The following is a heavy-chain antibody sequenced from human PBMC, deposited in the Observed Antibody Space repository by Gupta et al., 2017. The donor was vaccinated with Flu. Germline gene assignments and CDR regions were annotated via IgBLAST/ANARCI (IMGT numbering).Heavy chain of an antibody. V-gene: IGHV3-48*03. CDR3: ARGGGIRYYLNAFDV. CDR2: IGISSTII. Sequence: VQTGGSLRLSCAVSGFSFNNFEMDWVRQAPGKGLEWIAYIGISSTIIYYADSVKGRFTISRDDAKNSLYLQMNSLRDEDTAVYYCARGGGIRYYLNAFDVWGQGTLVTVSS. J-gene: IGHJ3*01. D-gene: IGHD2-15*01. CDR1: GFSFNNFE.